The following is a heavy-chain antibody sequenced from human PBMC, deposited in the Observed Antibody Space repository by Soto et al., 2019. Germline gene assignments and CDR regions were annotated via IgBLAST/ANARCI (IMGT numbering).Heavy chain of an antibody. D-gene: IGHD2-2*01. V-gene: IGHV1-69*01. CDR1: GGTFSSYA. CDR2: IIPISGTA. Sequence: QVQLVQSGAEVQKPGSSVKVSCTASGGTFSSYAISWVRQAPGQGLEWMGGIIPISGTANYAQKFQGRVTITADESTSTAYMELSRLRFEDTAVYYCARSQGSSTSLEIYYYYYYGMDVWGQGTTVTVSS. J-gene: IGHJ6*02. CDR3: ARSQGSSTSLEIYYYYYYGMDV.